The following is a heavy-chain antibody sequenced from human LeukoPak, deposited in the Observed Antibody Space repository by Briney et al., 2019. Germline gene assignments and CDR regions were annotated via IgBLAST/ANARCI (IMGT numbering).Heavy chain of an antibody. CDR2: IYTSGTT. D-gene: IGHD2-2*01. V-gene: IGHV4-4*07. Sequence: SETLSLTCTVSGGSISTYYWSWIRQPAGKGLEWIGRIYTSGTTNYNPSLKSRVTMSLDPSRNQFSLQLNSLTAADTAVYYCAREQYHLMNYYYYYLDVWGKGTTVTVSS. J-gene: IGHJ6*03. CDR1: GGSISTYY. CDR3: AREQYHLMNYYYYYLDV.